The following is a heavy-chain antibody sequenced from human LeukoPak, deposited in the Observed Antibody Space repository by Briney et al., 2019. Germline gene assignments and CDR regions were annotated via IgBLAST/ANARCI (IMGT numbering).Heavy chain of an antibody. Sequence: GGSLRLSCAASGFTFSSYGMHWVRQTPGKGLEWVAFIRYDGSNKYYADSVKGRFTISRDNSKNTLYLQMNSLRAEDTAVYYCAKDSNGYSYGSYAFDIWGQGTMVTVSS. D-gene: IGHD5-18*01. V-gene: IGHV3-30*02. CDR3: AKDSNGYSYGSYAFDI. CDR2: IRYDGSNK. J-gene: IGHJ3*02. CDR1: GFTFSSYG.